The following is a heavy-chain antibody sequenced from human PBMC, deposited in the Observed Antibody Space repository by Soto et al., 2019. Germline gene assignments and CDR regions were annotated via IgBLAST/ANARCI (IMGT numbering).Heavy chain of an antibody. V-gene: IGHV3-23*01. Sequence: PGGSLRLSCAASGFTFSSYAMSWVRQAPGKGLEWVSAISGSGGSTYYADSVKGRFTISRDNSKNTLYLQMNSLRAEDTAVYYCAKDEPITMVRGVTPGYWGQGTLVTVSS. CDR2: ISGSGGST. CDR1: GFTFSSYA. CDR3: AKDEPITMVRGVTPGY. D-gene: IGHD3-10*01. J-gene: IGHJ4*02.